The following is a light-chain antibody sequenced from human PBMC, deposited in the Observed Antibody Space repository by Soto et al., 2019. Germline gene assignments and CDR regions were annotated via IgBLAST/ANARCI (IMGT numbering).Light chain of an antibody. Sequence: QSALTQPASVSGSLGQSITISCTGTSSDVGSYKFVSWYQHPPGIAPKLLIYEGIKRPSGVSNRFSASKSGSTASLTISGLPAEDEADYYCCSFAHSTMVFGGGTKLTVL. CDR1: SSDVGSYKF. CDR3: CSFAHSTMV. CDR2: EGI. J-gene: IGLJ3*02. V-gene: IGLV2-23*01.